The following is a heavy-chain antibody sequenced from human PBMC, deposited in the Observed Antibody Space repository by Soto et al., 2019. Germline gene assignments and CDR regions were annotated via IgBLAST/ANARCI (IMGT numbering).Heavy chain of an antibody. Sequence: SLRLSCAASGFTFRSYGMHWVRQAPGTGLEWVAVISYDGSNKYYADSVKGRFTISRDNSKNTLYLQMNSLRAEDTAVYYCAKVSSGGKYSSSYYYYYGMDVWGQGTTVTVSS. CDR2: ISYDGSNK. CDR3: AKVSSGGKYSSSYYYYYGMDV. J-gene: IGHJ6*02. D-gene: IGHD6-13*01. V-gene: IGHV3-30*18. CDR1: GFTFRSYG.